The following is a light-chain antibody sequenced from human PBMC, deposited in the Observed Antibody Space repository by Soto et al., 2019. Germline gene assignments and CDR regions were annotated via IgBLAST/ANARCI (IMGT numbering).Light chain of an antibody. CDR1: QGVXNDF. Sequence: DIVLTQSPGILSLSPGESATLACRASQGVXNDFAAWYQQKPGQAPSILXYAASTMATDVPDRLSGSGSAADFTLSISRLEPEDFSVYYCQHFGGTTCTFGQGTRLEI. V-gene: IGKV3-20*01. CDR3: QHFGGTTCT. CDR2: AAS. J-gene: IGKJ5*01.